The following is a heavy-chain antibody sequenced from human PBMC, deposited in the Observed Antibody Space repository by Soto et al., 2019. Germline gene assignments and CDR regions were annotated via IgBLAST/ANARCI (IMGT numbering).Heavy chain of an antibody. CDR1: GYTFINHG. J-gene: IGHJ5*02. V-gene: IGHV1-18*01. Sequence: QVQLVQSGAEVKKPGASVKVSCKASGYTFINHGISWVRQAPGQGLEWMGWISAYNANTNYAQKFQGRVTMTTHTATSSAYMELKSLTSDDPAVYYCARDGIAGTERLDPWGQGSVVTVSP. D-gene: IGHD1-1*01. CDR3: ARDGIAGTERLDP. CDR2: ISAYNANT.